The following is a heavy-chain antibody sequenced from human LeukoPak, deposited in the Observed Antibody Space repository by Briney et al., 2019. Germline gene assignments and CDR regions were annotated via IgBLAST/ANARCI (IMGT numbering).Heavy chain of an antibody. Sequence: GGSLRLSCAASGFTFSSYWMSWVRQAPGKGLEWVANIKQDGSEKYYVDSVKGRFTISRDNAKNSLYLQMNSLRAEDTAVYYCARQHSGSYYFYYYMDVWGKGTTVTISS. CDR3: ARQHSGSYYFYYYMDV. V-gene: IGHV3-7*01. CDR1: GFTFSSYW. J-gene: IGHJ6*03. CDR2: IKQDGSEK. D-gene: IGHD3-10*01.